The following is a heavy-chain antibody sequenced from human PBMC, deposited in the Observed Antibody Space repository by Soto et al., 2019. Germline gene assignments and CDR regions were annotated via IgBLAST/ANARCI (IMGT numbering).Heavy chain of an antibody. CDR3: AKGQVDYSSSSPFDY. CDR2: TSYDGSKK. D-gene: IGHD6-6*01. CDR1: GFTFTNYG. J-gene: IGHJ4*02. Sequence: GGSLRLSCAAYGFTFTNYGMHWVRQAPGKGLEWVAVTSYDGSKKYYADSVKGRFTVSRDNSKNTLYLEMNSLRPEDTAVYYCAKGQVDYSSSSPFDYWGQGTLVTVSS. V-gene: IGHV3-30*18.